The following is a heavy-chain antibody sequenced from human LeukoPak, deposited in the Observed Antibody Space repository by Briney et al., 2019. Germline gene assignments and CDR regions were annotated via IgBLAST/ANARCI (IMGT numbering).Heavy chain of an antibody. CDR1: GFTFSSYA. CDR3: ARSTAGFDY. CDR2: IKEDGSEK. D-gene: IGHD1-1*01. J-gene: IGHJ4*02. V-gene: IGHV3-7*01. Sequence: GGSLRLSCAASGFTFSSYAMSWVRQAPGKGLEWVANIKEDGSEKYYVDSVKGRFTISRDNAKNSLSLQMSSLRVEDTAVYYCARSTAGFDYWGQGTLVTVSS.